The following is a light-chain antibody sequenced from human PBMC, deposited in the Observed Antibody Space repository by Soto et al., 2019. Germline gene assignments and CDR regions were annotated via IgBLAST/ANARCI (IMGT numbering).Light chain of an antibody. CDR2: GAS. CDR3: QQRF. Sequence: EIVLTQSPGTLSLSPGERATLSCRASQSVDSRYLGWYQQKPGQAPRLLIYGASSRATGIPDRFSGSGSGTDFTLTISSLEPEDFAFYYCQQRFFGPGTKVDLK. CDR1: QSVDSRY. V-gene: IGKV3-20*01. J-gene: IGKJ3*01.